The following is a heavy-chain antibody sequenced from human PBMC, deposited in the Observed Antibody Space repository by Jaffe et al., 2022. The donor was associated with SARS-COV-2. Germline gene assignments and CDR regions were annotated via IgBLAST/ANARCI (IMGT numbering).Heavy chain of an antibody. D-gene: IGHD6-13*01. J-gene: IGHJ4*02. Sequence: QVQLQQWGAGLLKPSETLSLTCAVYGGSFSGYYWSWIRQPPGKGLEWIGEINHSGSTNYNPSLKSRVTISVDTSKNQFSLKLSSVTAADTAVYYCARGWGIAAAGSRSTFDYWGQGTLVTVSS. CDR2: INHSGST. CDR3: ARGWGIAAAGSRSTFDY. V-gene: IGHV4-34*01. CDR1: GGSFSGYY.